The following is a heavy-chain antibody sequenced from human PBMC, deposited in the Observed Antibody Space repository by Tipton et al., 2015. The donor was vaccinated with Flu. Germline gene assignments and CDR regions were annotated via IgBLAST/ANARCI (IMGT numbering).Heavy chain of an antibody. CDR1: GGSISCGSYY. J-gene: IGHJ5*02. V-gene: IGHV4-61*02. CDR2: IYTSGST. Sequence: TLSLTCTVSGGSISCGSYYWSWIRQPAGKGLEWIGRIYTSGSTNYNPSLKSRVTISVDTSKNQFSLKLSSVTAADTAVYYCARVPSPYCSGGSCYGFWFDPWGQGTLVTVSS. CDR3: ARVPSPYCSGGSCYGFWFDP. D-gene: IGHD2-15*01.